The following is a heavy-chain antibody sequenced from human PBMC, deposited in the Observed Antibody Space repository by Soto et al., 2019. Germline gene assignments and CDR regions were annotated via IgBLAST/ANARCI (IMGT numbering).Heavy chain of an antibody. CDR1: GGTFSSYA. J-gene: IGHJ6*02. D-gene: IGHD6-25*01. V-gene: IGHV1-69*12. CDR2: IIPIFGTA. Sequence: QVQLVQSGAEVKKPGSSVKVTCKASGGTFSSYAISWVRQAPGQGLEWMGGIIPIFGTANYAQKFQGRVXIXAXXSTSTAYMELSSLRSEDTAVYYCARGRLPIDGMDVWGQGTTVTVSS. CDR3: ARGRLPIDGMDV.